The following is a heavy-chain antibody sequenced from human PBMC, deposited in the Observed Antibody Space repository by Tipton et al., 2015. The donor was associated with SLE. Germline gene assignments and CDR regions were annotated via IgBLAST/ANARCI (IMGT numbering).Heavy chain of an antibody. D-gene: IGHD3-3*01. Sequence: TLSLTCAVYNGSFSDYYWSWIRQPPGKGLEWIGEINHSGSTNYNPSLKSRVTISVDTSKNQFSLNLNSVTAADTAVHYCARVERDYDFWSGYYPPSYFDYWGQGTLVTVSS. CDR3: ARVERDYDFWSGYYPPSYFDY. CDR2: INHSGST. CDR1: NGSFSDYY. V-gene: IGHV4-34*01. J-gene: IGHJ4*02.